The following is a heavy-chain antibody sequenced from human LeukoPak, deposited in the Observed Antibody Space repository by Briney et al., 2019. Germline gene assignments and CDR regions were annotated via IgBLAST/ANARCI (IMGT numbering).Heavy chain of an antibody. D-gene: IGHD3-22*01. J-gene: IGHJ4*02. CDR3: AREVVHYDSSGYLDY. CDR1: GGSISSYY. Sequence: PSETLSLTCTVSGGSISSYYWSWIRQPPGKGLEWIGYIYYSGSTNYNPSLKSRVTISVDTSKNQFSLKLSSVTAADTAVYYCAREVVHYDSSGYLDYWGQGTLVTVSS. CDR2: IYYSGST. V-gene: IGHV4-59*01.